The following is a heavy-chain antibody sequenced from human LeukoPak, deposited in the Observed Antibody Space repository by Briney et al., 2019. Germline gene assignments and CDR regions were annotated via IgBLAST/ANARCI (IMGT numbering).Heavy chain of an antibody. V-gene: IGHV3-74*01. CDR2: INSGGTTT. Sequence: GGSLRLSCAASGFTFSTYWMHWVRQAPGKGLVWVSRINSGGTTTNYADSVKGRFTISRDYAKNTLYLQMNSLRGEDTAVYYCATSNWFDPWGQGTLVTVSS. D-gene: IGHD2-2*01. CDR3: ATSNWFDP. J-gene: IGHJ5*02. CDR1: GFTFSTYW.